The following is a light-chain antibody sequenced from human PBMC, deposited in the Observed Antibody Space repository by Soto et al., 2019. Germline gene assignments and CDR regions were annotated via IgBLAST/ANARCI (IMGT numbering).Light chain of an antibody. V-gene: IGKV3-11*01. J-gene: IGKJ5*01. Sequence: IVLTLTPANLSVPRRERETLSCRASQSVTYNLAWYQQKPGQAPRLLIYDASNRATGIPARFSGSGSGTDFTLTISILEPEDFAVYYCQQRSNWPPFTFGQGTLLEI. CDR1: QSVTYN. CDR2: DAS. CDR3: QQRSNWPPFT.